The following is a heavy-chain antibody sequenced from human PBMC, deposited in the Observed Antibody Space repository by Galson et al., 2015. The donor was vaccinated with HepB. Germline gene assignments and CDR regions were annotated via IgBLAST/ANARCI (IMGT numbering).Heavy chain of an antibody. Sequence: SVKVSCKASGYTFTSYDNNWVRQATGQGLEWMGWMNPNSGNTGYAQKFQGRVTMTMDTSIITAYMELSSLRSEDTAVYYCARGRRDSDLNYDDYFDFWGQGTLVTVSS. J-gene: IGHJ4*02. V-gene: IGHV1-8*01. CDR2: MNPNSGNT. CDR1: GYTFTSYD. CDR3: ARGRRDSDLNYDDYFDF. D-gene: IGHD3-22*01.